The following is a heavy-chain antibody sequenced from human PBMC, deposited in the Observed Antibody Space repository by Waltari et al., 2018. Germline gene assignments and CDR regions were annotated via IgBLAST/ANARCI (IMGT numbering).Heavy chain of an antibody. Sequence: QVQLVQSGAEVKKPGASVKVSCKASGYTFTSYYMHWVRQAPGQGLGWMGISDPKGGSTRYAQKFQGRVTMTRDTSTSTVYMELSSLRSEDTAVYDCARNLPRHDSSGYYYAGGMDVWGQGTTVTVSS. CDR2: SDPKGGST. J-gene: IGHJ6*02. CDR1: GYTFTSYY. D-gene: IGHD3-22*01. CDR3: ARNLPRHDSSGYYYAGGMDV. V-gene: IGHV1-46*01.